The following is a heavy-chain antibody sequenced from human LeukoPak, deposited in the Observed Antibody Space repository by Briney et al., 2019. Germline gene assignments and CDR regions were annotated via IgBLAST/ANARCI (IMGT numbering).Heavy chain of an antibody. CDR1: SGSISSGDYY. CDR3: ARDRDVYNHNDY. J-gene: IGHJ4*02. CDR2: INYSGRT. V-gene: IGHV4-30-4*01. D-gene: IGHD5-24*01. Sequence: PSETLSLTCTVSSGSISSGDYYWSWIRQPPGKGLEWIGYINYSGRTYYNPSLKSRVTLSVDTSNNQFSLKLNSVTAADTAVYYCARDRDVYNHNDYWGQGTLVTVSS.